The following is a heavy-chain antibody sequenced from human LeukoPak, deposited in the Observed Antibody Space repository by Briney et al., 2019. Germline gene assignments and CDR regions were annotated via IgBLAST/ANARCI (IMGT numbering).Heavy chain of an antibody. V-gene: IGHV4-59*01. D-gene: IGHD3-10*01. CDR2: IYYSGST. CDR1: GGSISSYY. CDR3: ARDNYGSGSRLLDNWFDP. Sequence: PSETLSLTCTVSGGSISSYYWSWIRQPPGKGLEWIGYIYYSGSTNYNPSLKSRVTISVDTSKNQFSLKLSSVTAADTAVYYCARDNYGSGSRLLDNWFDPWGQGTLVTVSS. J-gene: IGHJ5*02.